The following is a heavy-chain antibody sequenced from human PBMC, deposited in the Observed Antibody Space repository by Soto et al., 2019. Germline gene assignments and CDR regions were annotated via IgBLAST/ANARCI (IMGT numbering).Heavy chain of an antibody. J-gene: IGHJ4*02. D-gene: IGHD3-3*01. CDR3: AKETYYDLWSGYSPGFLDY. Sequence: EVQLLESGGRLVQPGGSLRLSCAASGFTFSSYAMSWVRQAPGKGLEWVSAISGSGGSTYYADSVKGRFTISRDNSKNTLYLHMSSLRAEDTAVYYCAKETYYDLWSGYSPGFLDYWGQGTLVTVSS. CDR2: ISGSGGST. V-gene: IGHV3-23*01. CDR1: GFTFSSYA.